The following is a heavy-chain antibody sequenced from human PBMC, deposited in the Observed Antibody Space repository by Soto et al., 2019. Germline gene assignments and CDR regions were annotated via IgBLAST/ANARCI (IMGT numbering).Heavy chain of an antibody. Sequence: QVQLVQSGAEVKKPGASVKVSCKVSGYTLTELSMHWVRQAPGKGLEWMGGFDPEDGETIYAQNFQGRVTMTEDPSTDTAYMELSSLRSEDTAVYYCATDSPKYCSSTSCFKWGWFDPWGQGTRVTVSS. J-gene: IGHJ5*02. CDR1: GYTLTELS. D-gene: IGHD2-2*01. CDR3: ATDSPKYCSSTSCFKWGWFDP. CDR2: FDPEDGET. V-gene: IGHV1-24*01.